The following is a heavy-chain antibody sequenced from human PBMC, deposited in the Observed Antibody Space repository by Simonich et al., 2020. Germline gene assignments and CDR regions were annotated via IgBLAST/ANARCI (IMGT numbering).Heavy chain of an antibody. Sequence: EVQLVESGGGLVKPGGSLRLSCAASGFTFSSYSMNWVRQAPGKGLECVSSMSSSSSSITYADSVKGRFTISRDNAKNALYLQMTSLRAEDTAVYYCARDTSYYGSGSYYFDYWGQGTLVTVSS. CDR2: MSSSSSSI. D-gene: IGHD3-10*01. CDR1: GFTFSSYS. J-gene: IGHJ4*02. V-gene: IGHV3-21*01. CDR3: ARDTSYYGSGSYYFDY.